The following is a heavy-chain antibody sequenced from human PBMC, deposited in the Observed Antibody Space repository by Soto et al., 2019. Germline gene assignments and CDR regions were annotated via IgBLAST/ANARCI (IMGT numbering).Heavy chain of an antibody. J-gene: IGHJ4*02. V-gene: IGHV3-15*01. Sequence: GGSLRLSCAASGFTFSNAWMSWVRQAPGKGLEWVGRIKSKTDGGTTDYAAPVKGRFTISRDDSKNTLYLQMNSLKTEDTAVYYCTTDNTLFYDYIWGSYRSPYYFDYWGQGTLVTVSS. D-gene: IGHD3-16*02. CDR2: IKSKTDGGTT. CDR3: TTDNTLFYDYIWGSYRSPYYFDY. CDR1: GFTFSNAW.